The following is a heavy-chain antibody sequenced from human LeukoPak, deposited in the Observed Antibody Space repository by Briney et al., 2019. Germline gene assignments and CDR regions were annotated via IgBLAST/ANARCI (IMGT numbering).Heavy chain of an antibody. CDR3: ARDQSDYYDSSGYYN. D-gene: IGHD3-22*01. CDR2: IIPIFDTA. J-gene: IGHJ4*02. Sequence: SVKVSCKASGGTFSSYAINWVRQAPGQGLEWMGGIIPIFDTANYAQKFQGRVTITADESTSTAYMELSSLRSEDTAVYYCARDQSDYYDSSGYYNWGQGTLVTVSS. CDR1: GGTFSSYA. V-gene: IGHV1-69*01.